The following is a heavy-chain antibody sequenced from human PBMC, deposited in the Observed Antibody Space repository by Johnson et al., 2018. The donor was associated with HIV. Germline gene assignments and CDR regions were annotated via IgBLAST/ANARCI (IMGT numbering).Heavy chain of an antibody. V-gene: IGHV3-7*05. CDR2: IRQDGSEK. D-gene: IGHD4-23*01. J-gene: IGHJ3*02. CDR1: GFTFSSYA. CDR3: AKDRVGSGGKGSFDI. Sequence: VQLVESGGGLVQPGGSLRLSCAASGFTFSSYAMSWVRQAPGKGLEWVANIRQDGSEKYYVDSVKGRFTISRDNAKNSLYLQTNSLRAEDTALYYCAKDRVGSGGKGSFDIWGQGTMVTVSS.